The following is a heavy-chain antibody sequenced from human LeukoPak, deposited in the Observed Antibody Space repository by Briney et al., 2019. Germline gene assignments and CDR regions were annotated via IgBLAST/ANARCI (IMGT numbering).Heavy chain of an antibody. CDR2: IYYSWTT. CDR3: ARGTPLYSSDWYVNWFDP. D-gene: IGHD6-19*01. V-gene: IGHV4-61*01. Sequence: SETLSLTCTVSGGSVSGVSYYWSWIRQPPGKGLEWIGYIYYSWTTKYNPSLKSRVTISIDTSNNQFSLKLSSVTAADTAVYYCARGTPLYSSDWYVNWFDPWGQGTLVTVSS. J-gene: IGHJ5*02. CDR1: GGSVSGVSYY.